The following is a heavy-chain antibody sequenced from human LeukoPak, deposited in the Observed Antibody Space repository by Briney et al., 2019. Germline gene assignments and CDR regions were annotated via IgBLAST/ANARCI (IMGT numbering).Heavy chain of an antibody. Sequence: GSMKVSCKVSGYTLTELSTHWVRQAPGKGLEWMGGFDPEDGETIYAQKFQGRVTMTEDTSTDTAYMELSSLRSEDTAVYYCATPPYCSSTSCHDYWGQGTLVTVSS. CDR3: ATPPYCSSTSCHDY. D-gene: IGHD2-2*01. V-gene: IGHV1-24*01. CDR2: FDPEDGET. J-gene: IGHJ4*02. CDR1: GYTLTELS.